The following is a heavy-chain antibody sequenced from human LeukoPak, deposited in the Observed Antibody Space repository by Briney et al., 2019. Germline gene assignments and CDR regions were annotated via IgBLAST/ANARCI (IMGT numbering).Heavy chain of an antibody. J-gene: IGHJ4*02. CDR2: IYYTGIT. D-gene: IGHD1-26*01. CDR1: SYSIRNGYY. CDR3: ARESALGVERVGGYFDY. Sequence: SSETLSFTCNVSSYSIRNGYYLGWVRQSPGKGLEWIGSIYYTGITYYNPSLKSRVTISIDTSKNQLSLKLTSVTATDTAVYYCARESALGVERVGGYFDYWGQGALVTVFS. V-gene: IGHV4-38-2*02.